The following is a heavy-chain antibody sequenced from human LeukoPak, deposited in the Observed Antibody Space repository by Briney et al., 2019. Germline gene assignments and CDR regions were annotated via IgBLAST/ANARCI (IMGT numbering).Heavy chain of an antibody. CDR3: ARGLEVTTGLGWFDP. J-gene: IGHJ5*02. V-gene: IGHV1-8*03. D-gene: IGHD2-21*02. Sequence: ASVKVSCKASGYTFTSYDINWVRQATGQGLEWMGWMNPNSGNTGYAQKFKGRVTITRNTSISTAYMELSSLRSEDTAVYCCARGLEVTTGLGWFDPWGQGTLVTVSS. CDR2: MNPNSGNT. CDR1: GYTFTSYD.